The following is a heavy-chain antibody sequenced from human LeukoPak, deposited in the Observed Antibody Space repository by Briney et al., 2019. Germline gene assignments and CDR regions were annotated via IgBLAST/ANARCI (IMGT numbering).Heavy chain of an antibody. CDR2: IDPSDSYT. V-gene: IGHV5-10-1*01. Sequence: GESLKISCKGPGYSFTSYWISRVRQMPGKGLEWMGRIDPSDSYTNYSPSFQGHVTISADKSISTAYLQWSSLKASDTAMYYCARHGDFTAMITWGQGTLVTVSS. J-gene: IGHJ5*02. CDR3: ARHGDFTAMIT. D-gene: IGHD5-18*01. CDR1: GYSFTSYW.